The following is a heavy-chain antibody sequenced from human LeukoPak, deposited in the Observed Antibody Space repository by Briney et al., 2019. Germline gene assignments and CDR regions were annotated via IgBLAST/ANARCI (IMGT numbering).Heavy chain of an antibody. Sequence: ASETLSLTCTVSGGAIGVHFWNWIRQPPGKGLEWIGYVYYTGSTSYNPSLRSRVSISVDTSKNLLSLTLTSVTAADTPMYFCARDPPGVDGAFDLWGQGTMVTVSS. CDR3: ARDPPGVDGAFDL. V-gene: IGHV4-59*11. CDR2: VYYTGST. J-gene: IGHJ3*01. CDR1: GGAIGVHF. D-gene: IGHD2-15*01.